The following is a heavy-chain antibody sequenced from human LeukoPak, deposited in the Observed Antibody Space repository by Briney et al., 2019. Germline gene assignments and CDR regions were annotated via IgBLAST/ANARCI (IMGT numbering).Heavy chain of an antibody. J-gene: IGHJ4*02. CDR2: ISYDGSNK. V-gene: IGHV3-30*04. Sequence: PGGSLRLSCAASGFTFSSYAMHWVRQAPGKGLEWVAVISYDGSNKYYADSVKGRFTISRDNSKNTLYLQMNSLRAEDTAVYYCARNSYYCSSTSCYGGYFDYWGQGTLVTVSS. CDR3: ARNSYYCSSTSCYGGYFDY. CDR1: GFTFSSYA. D-gene: IGHD2-2*01.